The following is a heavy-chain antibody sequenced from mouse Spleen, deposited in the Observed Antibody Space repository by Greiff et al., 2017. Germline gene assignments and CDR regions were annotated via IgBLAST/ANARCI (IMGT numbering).Heavy chain of an antibody. J-gene: IGHJ2*01. CDR3: ARHGGIGYDGYPYYFDY. D-gene: IGHD2-3*01. V-gene: IGHV2-6-1*01. CDR1: GFSLTSYG. CDR2: IWSDGST. Sequence: VKVVESGPGLVAPSQSLSITCTISGFSLTSYGVHWVRQPPGKGLEWLVVIWSDGSTTYNSALKSRLSISKDNSKSQVFLKVNSLQADDTAMYYCARHGGIGYDGYPYYFDYWGQGTTLTVSS.